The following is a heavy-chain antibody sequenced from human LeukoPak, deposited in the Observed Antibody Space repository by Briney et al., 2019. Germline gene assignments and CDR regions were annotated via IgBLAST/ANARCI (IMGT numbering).Heavy chain of an antibody. CDR2: INWNGGST. J-gene: IGHJ6*03. Sequence: GGSLRLSCAASGFTFDDYGMSWVRHAPGKGLEWVSGINWNGGSTVYADSVKGRFTISRDNAKNSLYLQMNSLRAEDTALYYCAGIAARSYYMDVWGKGTTVTVSS. V-gene: IGHV3-20*04. CDR1: GFTFDDYG. D-gene: IGHD6-6*01. CDR3: AGIAARSYYMDV.